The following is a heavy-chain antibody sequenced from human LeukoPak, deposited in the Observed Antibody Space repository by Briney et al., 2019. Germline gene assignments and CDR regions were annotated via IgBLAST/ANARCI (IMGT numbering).Heavy chain of an antibody. CDR1: GFTFSNSW. J-gene: IGHJ4*02. D-gene: IGHD1-26*01. CDR3: ARVDWELSGTFDY. V-gene: IGHV3-74*01. Sequence: GGSLRLSCAASGFTFSNSWMHWVRQAPGKGLVWVSRINSDGSSTDYADSVKGRFTVSRDNAKNTLYLQMNSLRAEDTAVYYCARVDWELSGTFDYWGQGTLVTVSS. CDR2: INSDGSST.